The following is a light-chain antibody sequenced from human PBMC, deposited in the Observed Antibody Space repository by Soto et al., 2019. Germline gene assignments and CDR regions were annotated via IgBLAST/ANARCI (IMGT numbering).Light chain of an antibody. CDR2: GAS. Sequence: TQSPATLSVSPGERATLSCRASQSVSSYLAWYQQKPGQAPRLLMFGASNRATGIPDRFSGSGSGTDFTLTISRLEPEDFAMYYCQQYGTSPRGTFGQGTKVDIK. CDR1: QSVSSY. V-gene: IGKV3-20*01. J-gene: IGKJ1*01. CDR3: QQYGTSPRGT.